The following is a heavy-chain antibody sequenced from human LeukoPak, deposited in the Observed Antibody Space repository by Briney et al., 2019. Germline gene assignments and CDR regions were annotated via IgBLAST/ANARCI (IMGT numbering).Heavy chain of an antibody. J-gene: IGHJ5*02. CDR2: INPNSGGT. CDR3: ARDLGYYDSSGYYSKWFDP. D-gene: IGHD3-22*01. V-gene: IGHV1-2*02. CDR1: GYTFTDYY. Sequence: ASVKVSCKASGYTFTDYYIHWMRQAPGQGLEWMGWINPNSGGTNYAQKFQGRVTMTRDTSISTAYMELRRLRSDETAVYYCARDLGYYDSSGYYSKWFDPWGQGTLVTVSS.